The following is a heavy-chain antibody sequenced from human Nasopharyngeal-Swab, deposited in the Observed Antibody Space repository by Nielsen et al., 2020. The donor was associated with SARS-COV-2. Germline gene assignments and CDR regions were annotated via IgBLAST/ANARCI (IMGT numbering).Heavy chain of an antibody. Sequence: GESLKISCAASGFTVSSSYMSWVRQAPGKGLEWVSVIYSGGSTYYADSVKGRFTISRDYSKNTLYLQMNSLRAEDTAVYYCARVLLTHYYYYMDVWGKGTTVTVSS. D-gene: IGHD2-21*02. CDR3: ARVLLTHYYYYMDV. J-gene: IGHJ6*03. CDR1: GFTVSSSY. CDR2: IYSGGST. V-gene: IGHV3-53*05.